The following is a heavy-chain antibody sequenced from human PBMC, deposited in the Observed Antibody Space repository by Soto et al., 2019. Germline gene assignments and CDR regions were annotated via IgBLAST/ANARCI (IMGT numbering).Heavy chain of an antibody. V-gene: IGHV4-31*03. Sequence: TLSLTSTVSGGTISSGGYYWSWIRQHPGKGLEWIGYIYYSGSTYYNPSLKSRVTISVDTSKNQFSLKLSSVTAADTAVYYCARHGEYSSSSWFDPWGQGTLVTSPQ. CDR1: GGTISSGGYY. D-gene: IGHD6-6*01. CDR2: IYYSGST. J-gene: IGHJ5*02. CDR3: ARHGEYSSSSWFDP.